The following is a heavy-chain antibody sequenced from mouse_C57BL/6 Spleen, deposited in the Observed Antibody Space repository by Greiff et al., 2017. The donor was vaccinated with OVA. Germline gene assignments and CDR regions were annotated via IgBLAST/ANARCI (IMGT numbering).Heavy chain of an antibody. CDR1: GFSFNTYA. D-gene: IGHD1-1*01. J-gene: IGHJ4*01. CDR3: VRQKLRYYAMDY. V-gene: IGHV10-1*01. Sequence: EVKLVESGGGLVQPKGSLKLSCAASGFSFNTYAMNWVRQAPGKGLDWVARIRSKSNNYATYYADSVKDRFTIPRDDSESMLYLQMNNLKTEDTAMYYCVRQKLRYYAMDYWGQGTSVTVSS. CDR2: IRSKSNNYAT.